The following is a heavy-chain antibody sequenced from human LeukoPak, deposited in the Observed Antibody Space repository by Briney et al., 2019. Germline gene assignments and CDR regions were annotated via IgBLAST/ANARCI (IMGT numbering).Heavy chain of an antibody. V-gene: IGHV1-18*01. J-gene: IGHJ4*02. CDR3: ARDHRRYCSGGSCYHFDY. Sequence: ASVTVSCKASGYTFTSYAMNWVRQAPGQGLEWMGWISAYNGNTNYAQKLQGRVTMTTDTSTSTAYMELRSLRSDDTAVYYCARDHRRYCSGGSCYHFDYWGQGTLVTVSS. CDR1: GYTFTSYA. CDR2: ISAYNGNT. D-gene: IGHD2-15*01.